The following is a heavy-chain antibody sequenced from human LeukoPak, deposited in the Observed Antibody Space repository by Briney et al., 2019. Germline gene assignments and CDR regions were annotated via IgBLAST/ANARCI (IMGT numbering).Heavy chain of an antibody. Sequence: QPGRSLRLSCAASGFTINTYAMYWVRQAPGKGLEWVAVISYDGSNKYYADSVKGRFTISRDNSKNTLYLQMNSLRAEDTAVYYCARDRQQWLVLDYWGQGTLVTVSS. CDR2: ISYDGSNK. J-gene: IGHJ4*02. D-gene: IGHD6-19*01. CDR1: GFTINTYA. V-gene: IGHV3-30-3*01. CDR3: ARDRQQWLVLDY.